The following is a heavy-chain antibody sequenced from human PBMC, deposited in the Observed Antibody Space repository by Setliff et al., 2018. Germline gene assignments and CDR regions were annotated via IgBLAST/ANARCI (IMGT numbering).Heavy chain of an antibody. J-gene: IGHJ4*02. Sequence: GGSLRLSCAASGLTLTPYTMTWVRQAPGKGPEWVSSISDTSAFIYYADSVKGRFTVSRDNDRNSVSLQMNSLRAEDTGVYYCVAGRMWLPVGDYWGQGALVTVSS. D-gene: IGHD6-19*01. V-gene: IGHV3-21*01. CDR2: ISDTSAFI. CDR3: VAGRMWLPVGDY. CDR1: GLTLTPYT.